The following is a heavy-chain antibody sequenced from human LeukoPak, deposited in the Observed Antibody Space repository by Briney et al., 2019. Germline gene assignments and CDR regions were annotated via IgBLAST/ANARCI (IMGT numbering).Heavy chain of an antibody. V-gene: IGHV4-59*01. D-gene: IGHD3-3*01. CDR3: ARIMKGDFWSGDSYYDYYYMDV. Sequence: SETLSLTCTVSGDSISPYYWNWIRQPPGKGREWVGYFYYSGSTNYNPSLMSRVTMSVDTSKNQFSLRLTSVTAADTAVYYCARIMKGDFWSGDSYYDYYYMDVWGKGTTVTVSS. J-gene: IGHJ6*03. CDR2: FYYSGST. CDR1: GDSISPYY.